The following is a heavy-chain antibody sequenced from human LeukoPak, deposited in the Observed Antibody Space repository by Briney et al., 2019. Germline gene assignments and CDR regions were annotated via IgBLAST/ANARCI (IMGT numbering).Heavy chain of an antibody. CDR1: GGSISSYY. J-gene: IGHJ4*02. CDR2: IYYGGST. Sequence: PSETLSLTCTVSGGSISSYYWSWIRQPPVKGLEWTGYIYYGGSTNYNPSLKSRVTISVDTSKNQFSLKLSSVTAADTAVYYCARVGSNDRSGYYYFDYWGQGTLVTVSS. D-gene: IGHD3-22*01. CDR3: ARVGSNDRSGYYYFDY. V-gene: IGHV4-59*01.